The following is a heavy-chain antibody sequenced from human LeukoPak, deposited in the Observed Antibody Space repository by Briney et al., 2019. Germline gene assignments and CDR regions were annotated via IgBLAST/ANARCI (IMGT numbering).Heavy chain of an antibody. V-gene: IGHV1-2*02. D-gene: IGHD3-10*01. J-gene: IGHJ4*02. CDR2: INPNSGGT. CDR3: ASRVRGTYYFDY. CDR1: GGTFSSYA. Sequence: ASVKVSCKASGGTFSSYAISWVRQATGQGLEWMGWINPNSGGTNYAQKFQGRVTMTRDTSISTAYMELSRLRSDDTAVYYCASRVRGTYYFDYWGQGTLVTVSS.